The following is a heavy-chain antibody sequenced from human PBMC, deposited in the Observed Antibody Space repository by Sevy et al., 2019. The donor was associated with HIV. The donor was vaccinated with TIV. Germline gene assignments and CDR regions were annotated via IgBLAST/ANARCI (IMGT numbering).Heavy chain of an antibody. J-gene: IGHJ6*02. V-gene: IGHV3-23*01. CDR2: ISGSGGST. Sequence: GGSLRLSCAASGFTFSSYAMSWVRQAPGKGLEWVSAISGSGGSTYYADSVKGRFTISRDNSKNTLYLQMNSLRAEDTAVYYCAKDSTQYDFWSGYYPYYYYYGMDVWGQRTTVTVSS. CDR3: AKDSTQYDFWSGYYPYYYYYGMDV. D-gene: IGHD3-3*01. CDR1: GFTFSSYA.